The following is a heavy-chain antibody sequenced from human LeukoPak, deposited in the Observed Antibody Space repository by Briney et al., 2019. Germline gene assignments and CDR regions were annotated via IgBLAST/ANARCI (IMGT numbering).Heavy chain of an antibody. CDR1: GFTFSSYA. CDR2: ISSSSSTI. CDR3: ARDSYSSSFDY. J-gene: IGHJ4*02. Sequence: GGSLRLSCAASGFTFSSYAMSWVRQAPGKGLEWVSYISSSSSTIYCADSVKGRFTISRDNAKNSLYLQMNSLRAEDTAVYYCARDSYSSSFDYWGQGTLVTVSS. D-gene: IGHD6-6*01. V-gene: IGHV3-48*04.